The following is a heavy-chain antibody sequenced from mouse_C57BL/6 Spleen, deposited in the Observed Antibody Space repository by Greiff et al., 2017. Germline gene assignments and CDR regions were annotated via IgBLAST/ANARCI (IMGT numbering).Heavy chain of an antibody. V-gene: IGHV1-72*01. CDR2: IDPNSGGT. J-gene: IGHJ2*01. Sequence: QVQLQQPGAELVKPGASVKLSCKASGYTFTSYWMHWVKQRPGRGLEWIGRIDPNSGGTKYNEKFKSKATLTVDKPSSTAYMQLSSLTSEDSAVYYCARYLRVVVATGYFDYWGQGTTLTVSS. CDR3: ARYLRVVVATGYFDY. D-gene: IGHD1-1*01. CDR1: GYTFTSYW.